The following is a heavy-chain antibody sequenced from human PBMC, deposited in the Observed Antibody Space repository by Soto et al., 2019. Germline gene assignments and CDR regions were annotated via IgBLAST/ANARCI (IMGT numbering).Heavy chain of an antibody. CDR2: NLPTLGIA. D-gene: IGHD5-12*01. CDR3: ARDRAFYIVATIGAFDI. Sequence: PVKVSWKAPGSTFGRHTLSLGRQAPGPGPEWMGRNLPTLGIANYAQKFQGRVTITADKSTSTAYMELSSLRSEDTAVYYCARDRAFYIVATIGAFDIWGQGTMVTVSS. CDR1: GSTFGRHT. V-gene: IGHV1-69*04. J-gene: IGHJ3*02.